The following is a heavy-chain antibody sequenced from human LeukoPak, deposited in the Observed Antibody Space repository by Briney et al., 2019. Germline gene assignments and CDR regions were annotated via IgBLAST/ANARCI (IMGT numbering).Heavy chain of an antibody. CDR1: GGSFSGYY. J-gene: IGHJ3*02. D-gene: IGHD3-22*01. CDR2: INHSGST. CDR3: ARFYYYDSSGSDAFDI. Sequence: PSETLSLTCAVYGGSFSGYYWSWIRQPPGKGLEWIGEINHSGSTNYNPSLKSRVTISVDTSKNQFSLKLSSVTAADTAVYYCARFYYYDSSGSDAFDIWGQGTMVTVSS. V-gene: IGHV4-34*01.